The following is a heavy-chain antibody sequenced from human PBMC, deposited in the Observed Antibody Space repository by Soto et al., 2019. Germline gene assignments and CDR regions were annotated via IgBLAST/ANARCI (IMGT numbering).Heavy chain of an antibody. CDR3: ARGASGGSSANYYGFDV. CDR2: SRNKAHSYTT. D-gene: IGHD2-15*01. CDR1: GFTFSDYY. V-gene: IGHV3-72*01. J-gene: IGHJ6*02. Sequence: EVRLVESGGGLVQPGGSLRLSCAASGFTFSDYYMDWVRQTLGKGLEWVGRSRNKAHSYTTKYAASVQGRFTVSRDGSKNSFYLQMDSLKTDDTAVYYCARGASGGSSANYYGFDVWGQGTTVIVSS.